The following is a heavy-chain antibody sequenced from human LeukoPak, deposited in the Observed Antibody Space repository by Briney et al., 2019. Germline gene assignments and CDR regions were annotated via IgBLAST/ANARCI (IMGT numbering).Heavy chain of an antibody. D-gene: IGHD6-19*01. CDR3: ARSIAVAENAMDV. CDR1: GYTFNGYY. CDR2: INPNSGGT. V-gene: IGHV1-2*04. J-gene: IGHJ6*02. Sequence: ASVKVSCKAFGYTFNGYYMHWVRQAPGQGLEWMGWINPNSGGTNYAQKFQGWVTVTRDTSISTAYMELSRLKSDDTAVYYCARSIAVAENAMDVRGQGTTVTVSS.